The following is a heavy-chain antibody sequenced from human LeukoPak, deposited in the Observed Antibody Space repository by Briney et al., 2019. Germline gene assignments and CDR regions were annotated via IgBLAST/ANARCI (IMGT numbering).Heavy chain of an antibody. CDR1: GYTFTSYG. D-gene: IGHD6-19*01. CDR2: ISAYNGNT. J-gene: IGHJ4*02. Sequence: GASVKVSCKASGYTFTSYGISWVRQAPGQGLEWMGWISAYNGNTNYAQKLQGRVTMTTDTSTSTAYMELSSLRSEDTAVYYCARPNYSSGWYESDYWGQGTLVTVSS. CDR3: ARPNYSSGWYESDY. V-gene: IGHV1-18*01.